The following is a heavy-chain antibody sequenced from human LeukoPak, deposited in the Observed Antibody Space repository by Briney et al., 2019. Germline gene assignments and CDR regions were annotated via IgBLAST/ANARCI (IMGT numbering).Heavy chain of an antibody. CDR1: GGSFSGYY. V-gene: IGHV4-34*01. J-gene: IGHJ4*02. Sequence: SETLSLTCAVYGGSFSGYYWSWIRQPPGKGLEWIGEINHSGSTNYNPSLKSRVTISVDTSKNQFSLKLSSVTAADTAAYYCARGHYGGSWGFDYWGQGTLVTVSS. CDR2: INHSGST. D-gene: IGHD4-17*01. CDR3: ARGHYGGSWGFDY.